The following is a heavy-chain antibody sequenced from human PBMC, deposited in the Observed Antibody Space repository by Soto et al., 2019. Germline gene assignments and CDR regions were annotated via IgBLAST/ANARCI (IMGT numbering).Heavy chain of an antibody. V-gene: IGHV3-7*04. J-gene: IGHJ4*02. D-gene: IGHD2-15*01. CDR1: GVPFCNYW. CDR3: ARGCSGGSCYSTLDY. Sequence: GGSLGLSCAASGVPFCNYWMGWVRQAPGKGLEWVANINQDGSEKYYVDSLKGRFTISRDNAKNSLYLQMSSLRAEDTAVYYCARGCSGGSCYSTLDYWGQGALVTVSS. CDR2: INQDGSEK.